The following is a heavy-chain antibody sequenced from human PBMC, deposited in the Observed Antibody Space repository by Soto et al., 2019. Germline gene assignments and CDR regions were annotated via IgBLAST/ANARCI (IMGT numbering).Heavy chain of an antibody. Sequence: AASVKVSCKASGHTFNGYHMFWVRQAPGQGLEWMGITNPHGRTTNYEQRFKGRVNMTWDTSASTVYMEVTSLRPEDTAVYYCARVQMGPRRDFMDVWGQGTRVTVSS. CDR1: GHTFNGYH. V-gene: IGHV1-46*02. D-gene: IGHD3-16*01. CDR2: TNPHGRTT. J-gene: IGHJ6*02. CDR3: ARVQMGPRRDFMDV.